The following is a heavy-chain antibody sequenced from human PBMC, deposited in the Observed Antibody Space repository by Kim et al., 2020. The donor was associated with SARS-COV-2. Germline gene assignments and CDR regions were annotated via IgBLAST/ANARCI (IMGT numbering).Heavy chain of an antibody. CDR2: IYTSGST. V-gene: IGHV4-4*07. CDR3: ARGVAVADGDYYYYYGMDV. D-gene: IGHD6-19*01. CDR1: GGSISSYY. Sequence: SETLSLTCTGSGGSISSYYWSWIRQPAGKGLEWIGRIYTSGSTNYNPSLKSRVTMSVDTSKNQFSLKLSSVTAADTAVYYCARGVAVADGDYYYYYGMDVWGQGTTVTVSS. J-gene: IGHJ6*02.